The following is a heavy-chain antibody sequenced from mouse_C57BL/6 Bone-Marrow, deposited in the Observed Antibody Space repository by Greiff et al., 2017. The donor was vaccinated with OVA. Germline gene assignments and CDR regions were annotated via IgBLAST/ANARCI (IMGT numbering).Heavy chain of an antibody. CDR1: GYTFTSYW. CDR2: IDPSDSYT. D-gene: IGHD1-1*01. Sequence: QVQLQQPGAELVKPGASVKLSCKASGYTFTSYWMQWVKQRPGQGLEWIGEIDPSDSYTNYNQKFKGKATLTVDTSSSTAYMQLSSLTSEDSAVYYCARSGSLITTPGAMDYWGQGTSVTVSS. J-gene: IGHJ4*01. CDR3: ARSGSLITTPGAMDY. V-gene: IGHV1-50*01.